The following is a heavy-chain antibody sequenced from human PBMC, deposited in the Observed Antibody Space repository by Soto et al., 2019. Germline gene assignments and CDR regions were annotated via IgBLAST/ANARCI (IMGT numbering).Heavy chain of an antibody. CDR1: GFTFSSYA. J-gene: IGHJ4*02. D-gene: IGHD2-15*01. V-gene: IGHV3-30-3*01. CDR2: ISYDGSNK. Sequence: PGGSLRLSCAASGFTFSSYAMHWVRQAPGKGLEWVAVISYDGSNKYYADSVKGRFTISRDNSKNTLYLQMNSLRAEDTAVYYCARAPFADDPQAATPVDFDYWGQGTLVTVSS. CDR3: ARAPFADDPQAATPVDFDY.